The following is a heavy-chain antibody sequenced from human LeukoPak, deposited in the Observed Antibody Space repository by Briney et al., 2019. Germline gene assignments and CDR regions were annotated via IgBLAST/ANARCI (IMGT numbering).Heavy chain of an antibody. J-gene: IGHJ4*02. D-gene: IGHD3-9*01. CDR3: ARHSAPERYFDWLLYDY. Sequence: SETLSPTCTVSGGSISSSSYYWGWIRQPPGKGLEWIGSIYYSGSTYYNPSLESRVTISVDTSKNQFSLKLSSVTAADTAVYYCARHSAPERYFDWLLYDYWGQGTLVTVSS. CDR1: GGSISSSSYY. V-gene: IGHV4-39*01. CDR2: IYYSGST.